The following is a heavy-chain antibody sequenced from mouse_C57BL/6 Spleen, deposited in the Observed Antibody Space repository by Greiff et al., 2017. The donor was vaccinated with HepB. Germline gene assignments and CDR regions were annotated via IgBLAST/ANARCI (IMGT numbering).Heavy chain of an antibody. V-gene: IGHV1-82*01. CDR2: IYPGDGDT. CDR1: GYAFSSSW. J-gene: IGHJ2*01. CDR3: ATYYSKRGYFDY. D-gene: IGHD2-5*01. Sequence: QVQLQQSGPELVKPGASVKISCKASGYAFSSSWMNWVKQRPGKGLEWIGRIYPGDGDTNYNGKFKGKATLTADKSSSTAYMQLSSLTSEDSAVYFCATYYSKRGYFDYWGQGTTLTVSS.